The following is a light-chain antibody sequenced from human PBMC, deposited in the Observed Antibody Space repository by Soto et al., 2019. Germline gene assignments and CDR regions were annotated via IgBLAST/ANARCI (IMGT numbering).Light chain of an antibody. CDR3: QQYGSSPGT. V-gene: IGKV3-20*01. Sequence: EIVWTQSPGTLSLSPGERAPLSCRASQSVSCSYLAWYQQKPGQAPRLLIYGASSRATSIPDRFSGSGSGTDFTLTISRLEPEDFAVYYCQQYGSSPGTFGQGTKVEIK. CDR1: QSVSCSY. CDR2: GAS. J-gene: IGKJ1*01.